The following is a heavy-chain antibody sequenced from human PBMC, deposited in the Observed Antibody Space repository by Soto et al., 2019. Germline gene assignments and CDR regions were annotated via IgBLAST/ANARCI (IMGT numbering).Heavy chain of an antibody. CDR1: GGSFSGYY. V-gene: IGHV4-34*01. Sequence: SETLSLTCAVYGGSFSGYYWSWIRQPPGKGLEWIGEINHSGSTNYNPSLKSRVTISVDTSKNQFSLNLSSVTAADTAVYYCARGPYCSGSSCYLDFDYWGQGTLVTVSS. D-gene: IGHD2-15*01. CDR3: ARGPYCSGSSCYLDFDY. J-gene: IGHJ4*02. CDR2: INHSGST.